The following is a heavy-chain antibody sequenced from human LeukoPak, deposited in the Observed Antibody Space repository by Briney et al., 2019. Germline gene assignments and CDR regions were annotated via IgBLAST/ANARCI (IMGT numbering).Heavy chain of an antibody. CDR2: ISGSAGST. D-gene: IGHD2-2*01. CDR1: GFTVSSNY. V-gene: IGHV3-23*01. CDR3: AKSSFVVVVPAAIYYLDY. Sequence: GGSLRLSCAASGFTVSSNYMSWVRQAPGKGLEWVSSISGSAGSTYYADSVKGRFSISRDNSKNALYLQMNSLRAEDTAVYYCAKSSFVVVVPAAIYYLDYWGQGILVTVSS. J-gene: IGHJ4*02.